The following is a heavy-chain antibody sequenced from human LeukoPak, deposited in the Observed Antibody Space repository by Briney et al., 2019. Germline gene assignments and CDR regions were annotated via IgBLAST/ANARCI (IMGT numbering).Heavy chain of an antibody. J-gene: IGHJ5*02. CDR3: ARGYSYGYSWFDP. V-gene: IGHV4-34*01. CDR2: INHSGST. D-gene: IGHD5-18*01. Sequence: SETLSLTCAVYGGSFSGYYWSWIRQPPGKGLEWIGEINHSGSTNYNPSLKSRVTISVDTSKNQFSLKLSSVTAADTAVYYCARGYSYGYSWFDPWGQGTLVTVSS. CDR1: GGSFSGYY.